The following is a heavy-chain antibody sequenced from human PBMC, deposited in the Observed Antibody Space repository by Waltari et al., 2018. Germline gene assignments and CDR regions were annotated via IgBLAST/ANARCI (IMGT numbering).Heavy chain of an antibody. CDR3: ARGGWVKLGIDY. CDR1: GFTFSSYA. CDR2: ISYDGSNK. D-gene: IGHD7-27*01. V-gene: IGHV3-30-3*01. J-gene: IGHJ4*02. Sequence: QVQLVESGGGVVQPGRSLRLSCAASGFTFSSYAMHWVRQAPGKGLEWGAVISYDGSNKYYADSVKGRFTISRDNSKNTLYLQMNSLRAEDTAVYYCARGGWVKLGIDYWGQGTLVTVSS.